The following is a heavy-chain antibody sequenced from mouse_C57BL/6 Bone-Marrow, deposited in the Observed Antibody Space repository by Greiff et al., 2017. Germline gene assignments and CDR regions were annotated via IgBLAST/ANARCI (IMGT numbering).Heavy chain of an antibody. V-gene: IGHV1-76*01. J-gene: IGHJ3*01. Sequence: VQLQQSGAELVRPGASVKLSCKASGYTFTDYYINWVKQRPGQGLEWIARIYPGSGNTYYNEKFRGKATLTAEKSSSTAYMQLSGLTSEDSAVYFVARFDYSGSSLAYGGKGTLFTVSA. CDR1: GYTFTDYY. D-gene: IGHD1-1*01. CDR3: ARFDYSGSSLAY. CDR2: IYPGSGNT.